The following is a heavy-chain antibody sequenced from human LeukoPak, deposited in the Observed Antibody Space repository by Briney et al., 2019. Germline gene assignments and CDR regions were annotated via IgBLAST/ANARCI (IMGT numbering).Heavy chain of an antibody. J-gene: IGHJ4*02. CDR1: GYSFTSYW. CDR3: ARRRSGSNLDF. V-gene: IGHV5-51*01. Sequence: GGSLKISCQGSGYSFTSYWIGWVRQMPGKGLEWIGIIYPVDSDTRYSPSFQGKVTISADKSISTAYLQWSSMKASDTAMYYCARRRSGSNLDFWGQGTLVTVSS. D-gene: IGHD6-13*01. CDR2: IYPVDSDT.